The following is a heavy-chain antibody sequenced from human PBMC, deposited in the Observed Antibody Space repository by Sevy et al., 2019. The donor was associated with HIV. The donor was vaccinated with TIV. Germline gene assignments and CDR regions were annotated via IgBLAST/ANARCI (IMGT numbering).Heavy chain of an antibody. CDR3: AKDLYSSSSFQFDY. J-gene: IGHJ4*02. Sequence: GGSLRLSCAASGFTFSSYAMSWVRQAPGKGLEWVSAISGSGGSTCYADSVKGRFSISRDNSKNRLYLQMNSLRAEDTAVYYCAKDLYSSSSFQFDYWGQGTLVTVSS. D-gene: IGHD6-6*01. CDR1: GFTFSSYA. CDR2: ISGSGGST. V-gene: IGHV3-23*01.